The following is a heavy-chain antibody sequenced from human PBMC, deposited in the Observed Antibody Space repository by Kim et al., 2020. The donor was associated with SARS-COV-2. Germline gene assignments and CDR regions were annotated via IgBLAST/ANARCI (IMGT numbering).Heavy chain of an antibody. V-gene: IGHV3-73*01. CDR2: T. Sequence: TAYAASVKGRFIISRDDSKNTAYLQMNTLKTEDTAVYYCSSRDYTNFGVDFWGQGTLVTVSS. D-gene: IGHD4-17*01. CDR3: SSRDYTNFGVDF. J-gene: IGHJ4*02.